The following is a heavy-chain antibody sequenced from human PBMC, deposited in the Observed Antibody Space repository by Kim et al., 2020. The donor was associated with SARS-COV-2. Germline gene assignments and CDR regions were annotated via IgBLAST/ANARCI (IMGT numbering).Heavy chain of an antibody. CDR1: GGSFSGYY. V-gene: IGHV4-34*01. CDR3: ARGLYYYGSGPWFDP. J-gene: IGHJ5*02. Sequence: SETLSLTCAVYGGSFSGYYWSWIRQPPGKGLEWIGEINHSGSTNYNPSLQSRVTISVDTSKNQFSLKLSSVTAADTAVYYCARGLYYYGSGPWFDPWGQGTLVTVSS. D-gene: IGHD3-10*01. CDR2: INHSGST.